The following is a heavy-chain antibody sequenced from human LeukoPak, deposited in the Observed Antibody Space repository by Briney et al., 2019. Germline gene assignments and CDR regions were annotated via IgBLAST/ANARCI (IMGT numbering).Heavy chain of an antibody. Sequence: GGSLRLSCAASGFTFSSYEMNWVRQAPGKGLEWVSYISSSGSTIYYADSVKGRFTISRDNAKNSLYPQMNSLRAEDTAVYYCARAPNYYDSSGYYYFGGKYFQHWGQGTLVTVSS. D-gene: IGHD3-22*01. J-gene: IGHJ1*01. CDR2: ISSSGSTI. V-gene: IGHV3-48*03. CDR1: GFTFSSYE. CDR3: ARAPNYYDSSGYYYFGGKYFQH.